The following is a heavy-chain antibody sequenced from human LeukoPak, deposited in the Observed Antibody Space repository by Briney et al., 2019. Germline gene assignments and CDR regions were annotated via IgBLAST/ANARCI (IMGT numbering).Heavy chain of an antibody. CDR2: ISGGSSGNT. V-gene: IGHV3-23*01. D-gene: IGHD6-19*01. CDR1: GFTFSDYA. J-gene: IGHJ4*02. CDR3: ARDFSGGWPLMSY. Sequence: GGSLRLSCADSGFTFSDYAMSWVRQAPGKGLEWLSVISGGSSGNTYYADSVKGRFTISRDNSKNTLYLQMNSLRAEDTAVYYCARDFSGGWPLMSYWGQGTLVTVSS.